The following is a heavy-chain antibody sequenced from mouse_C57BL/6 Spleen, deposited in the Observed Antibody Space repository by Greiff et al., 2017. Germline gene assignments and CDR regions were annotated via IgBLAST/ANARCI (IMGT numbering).Heavy chain of an antibody. CDR3: ARAYNMDY. CDR2: ISYDGSN. Sequence: EVHLVESGPGLVKPSQSLSLTCSVTGYSITSGYYWNWIRQFPGNKLEWMGYISYDGSNNYNPSLKNRISITRDTSKNQFFLKLNSVTTEDTATYYCARAYNMDYWGQGTSVTVSS. V-gene: IGHV3-6*01. J-gene: IGHJ4*01. CDR1: GYSITSGYY. D-gene: IGHD2-10*01.